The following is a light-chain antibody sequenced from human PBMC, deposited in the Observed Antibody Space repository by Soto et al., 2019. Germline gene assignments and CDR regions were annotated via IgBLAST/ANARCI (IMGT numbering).Light chain of an antibody. CDR2: RNN. Sequence: QSVLTQPPSASGTPGQRVTISCSGSSSNIGSNYVYWYQQLPGTAPKLLIYRNNQRPSGVPDRFSGSESGTSASLAISGLRSEDEADYYCAAWDDSLSGVVFGGGTQLTVL. V-gene: IGLV1-47*01. CDR3: AAWDDSLSGVV. CDR1: SSNIGSNY. J-gene: IGLJ2*01.